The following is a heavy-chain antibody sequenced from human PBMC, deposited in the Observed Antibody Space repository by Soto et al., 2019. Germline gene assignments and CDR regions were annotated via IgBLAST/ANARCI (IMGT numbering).Heavy chain of an antibody. CDR3: ARADPDDSVGY. D-gene: IGHD3-16*01. CDR1: GGSMSSHY. Sequence: PSETLSLTGTVSGGSMSSHYRTWLRQPPGKGLEWIGYISYSGSTYYNPSLKSRVTISADTSRNQFSLKLSSVIAADTAVYYCARADPDDSVGYWGHGTLVTVSS. CDR2: ISYSGST. V-gene: IGHV4-59*11. J-gene: IGHJ4*01.